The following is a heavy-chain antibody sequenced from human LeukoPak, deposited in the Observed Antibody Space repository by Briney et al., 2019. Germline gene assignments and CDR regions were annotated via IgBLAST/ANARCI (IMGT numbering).Heavy chain of an antibody. CDR3: ARHVYDFWSGALNGYYYMDV. D-gene: IGHD3-3*01. CDR2: IYYSGST. Sequence: KPSETLSLTCTVSGGSISSSGYYWGWIRQPPGKGLEWIGSIYYSGSTYYNPSLKSRVTISVDTSKNQFSLKLSSVTAADTAVYYCARHVYDFWSGALNGYYYMDVWGKGTTVTVSS. J-gene: IGHJ6*03. V-gene: IGHV4-39*01. CDR1: GGSISSSGYY.